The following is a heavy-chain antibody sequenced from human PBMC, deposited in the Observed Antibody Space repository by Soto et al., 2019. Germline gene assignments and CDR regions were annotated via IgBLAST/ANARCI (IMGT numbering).Heavy chain of an antibody. CDR1: GGSISGYY. D-gene: IGHD3-22*01. V-gene: IGHV4-59*08. CDR3: TRLDSRSPNRGYYYIGV. Sequence: QVQLQESGPGLVKPSETLSLTCTVSGGSISGYYWSWIRQPPGKGLEWIGYIYYSGNTNYNPSLKSLVTMPVDTSKSQFSLKLTSVTAADPAVYYCTRLDSRSPNRGYYYIGVWGKATTVTVSS. CDR2: IYYSGNT. J-gene: IGHJ6*03.